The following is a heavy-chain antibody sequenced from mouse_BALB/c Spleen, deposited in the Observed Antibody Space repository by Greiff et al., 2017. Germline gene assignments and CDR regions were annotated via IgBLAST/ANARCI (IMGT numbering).Heavy chain of an antibody. J-gene: IGHJ3*01. CDR3: ARWEVYYYGSSFAY. Sequence: QVQLQQSGAELMKPGASVKISCKATGYTFSSYWIEWVKQRPGHGLEWIGEILPGSGSTNYNEKFKGKATFTADTSSNTAYMQLSSLTSGDSAVYYCARWEVYYYGSSFAYWGQGTLVTVSA. V-gene: IGHV1-9*01. D-gene: IGHD1-1*01. CDR1: GYTFSSYW. CDR2: ILPGSGST.